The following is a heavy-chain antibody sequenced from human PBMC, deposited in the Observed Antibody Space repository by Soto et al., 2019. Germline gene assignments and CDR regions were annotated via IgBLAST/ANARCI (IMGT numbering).Heavy chain of an antibody. D-gene: IGHD6-19*01. CDR1: GGSFSGYY. Sequence: PSETLSLTCAVYGGSFSGYYWSWIRQPPGKGLEWIGEINHSGSTNYNPSLKSRVTISVDTSKNQFSLKLSSVTAADTAVHYCASGSSGWSYFDYWGQGTLGTVSS. CDR3: ASGSSGWSYFDY. V-gene: IGHV4-34*01. CDR2: INHSGST. J-gene: IGHJ4*02.